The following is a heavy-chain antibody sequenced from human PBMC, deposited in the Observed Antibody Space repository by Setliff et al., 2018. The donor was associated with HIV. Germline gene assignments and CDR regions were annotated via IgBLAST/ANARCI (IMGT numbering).Heavy chain of an antibody. CDR2: IYHSGNT. J-gene: IGHJ2*01. V-gene: IGHV4-59*11. D-gene: IGHD2-2*01. CDR3: ARDKTYCNYSRCSRAGWYFDL. CDR1: GGSISSHY. Sequence: SETLSLTCTVSGGSISSHYWSWIRQPPGKGLEWIGSIYHSGNTHYNPSLKSRVTISVDTSKNQFSLKLSSVTAADTAVYYCARDKTYCNYSRCSRAGWYFDLWGRGTLVTVSS.